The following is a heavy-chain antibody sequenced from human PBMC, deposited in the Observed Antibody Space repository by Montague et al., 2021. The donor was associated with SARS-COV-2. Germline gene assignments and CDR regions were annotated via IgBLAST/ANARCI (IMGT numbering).Heavy chain of an antibody. CDR1: GDSVSGDTAT. Sequence: CAISGDSVSGDTATWKWVKQTPARRLEWQGRTCHRSKWYHDYAISLKSRITIDPDTSKNQFSLQLSSVAPEDTAVFYCARTTTRMLYPENAFDIWGQGTMVTGSS. CDR2: TCHRSKWYH. V-gene: IGHV6-1*01. D-gene: IGHD2-15*01. CDR3: ARTTTRMLYPENAFDI. J-gene: IGHJ3*02.